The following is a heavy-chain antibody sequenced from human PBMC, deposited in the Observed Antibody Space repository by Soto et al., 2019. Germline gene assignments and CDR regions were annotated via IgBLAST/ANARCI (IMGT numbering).Heavy chain of an antibody. CDR2: ITGDGSST. CDR1: GFTFRRYW. Sequence: EAQLVESGGGLVQPGGSLRLSCADSGFTFRRYWMHWVRQAPGKGLEWISRITGDGSSTMYADSVRGRFTISRDNAKSTLYLQMNSLRAEDTAVYYCTRGAVGGSYFDYWGQGALVTVSS. V-gene: IGHV3-74*03. D-gene: IGHD1-26*01. J-gene: IGHJ4*02. CDR3: TRGAVGGSYFDY.